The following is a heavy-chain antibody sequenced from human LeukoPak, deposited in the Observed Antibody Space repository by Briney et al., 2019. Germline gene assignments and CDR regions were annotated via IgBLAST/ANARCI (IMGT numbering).Heavy chain of an antibody. CDR2: ISWNSGSI. Sequence: GRSLRLSCAASGFTFDDYAMHWVRQAPGKGLEWVSGISWNSGSIGYADSLKGRFTISRDNAKNSLYLQMNSLRAEDTALYYCAKDIIAVAGFYYGMDVWGQGTTVTVSS. CDR1: GFTFDDYA. J-gene: IGHJ6*02. V-gene: IGHV3-9*01. CDR3: AKDIIAVAGFYYGMDV. D-gene: IGHD6-19*01.